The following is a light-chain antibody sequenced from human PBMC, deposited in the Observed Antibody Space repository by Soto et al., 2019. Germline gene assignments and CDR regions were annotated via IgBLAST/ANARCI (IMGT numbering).Light chain of an antibody. CDR1: SSNIGNNY. V-gene: IGLV1-51*01. CDR3: GTWDSSLSAVV. CDR2: DNN. Sequence: HSVLTQPPSVSAAPGQKVTISCSGSSSNIGNNYVSWYQQLPGTAPKLLIYDNNKRPSGIPDRFSGSKSGTSATLRITGLQTGDEADYYCGTWDSSLSAVVFGGGTKVTVL. J-gene: IGLJ2*01.